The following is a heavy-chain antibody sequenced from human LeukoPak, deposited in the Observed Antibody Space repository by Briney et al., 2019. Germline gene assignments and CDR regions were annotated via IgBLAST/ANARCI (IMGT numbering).Heavy chain of an antibody. V-gene: IGHV4-4*02. CDR2: IHRDGRT. J-gene: IGHJ4*02. Sequence: PSETLSLTCAVSGVSISSSEWWIWVRQPPGQGLEWIGEIHRDGRTRYNPSLKSRVTMSIDYSKNQFSLKVSSVTAADTAIYYCGKTDIYFNPIDYWGPGSLSPSPQ. CDR1: GVSISSSEW. D-gene: IGHD3-9*01. CDR3: GKTDIYFNPIDY.